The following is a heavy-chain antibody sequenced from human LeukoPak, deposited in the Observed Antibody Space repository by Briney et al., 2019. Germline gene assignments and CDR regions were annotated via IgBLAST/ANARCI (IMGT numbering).Heavy chain of an antibody. V-gene: IGHV1-58*01. CDR3: AAADEDYYDSSGYYAFDI. D-gene: IGHD3-22*01. J-gene: IGHJ3*02. Sequence: SVMVSCKAAGFSFTSSAVKWVRQARGQRLEWIGWIVVGSGNTNYAQKFQERVTITRDMSTSTAYMELSSLRSEDTAVYYCAAADEDYYDSSGYYAFDIWGQGTMVTVSS. CDR1: GFSFTSSA. CDR2: IVVGSGNT.